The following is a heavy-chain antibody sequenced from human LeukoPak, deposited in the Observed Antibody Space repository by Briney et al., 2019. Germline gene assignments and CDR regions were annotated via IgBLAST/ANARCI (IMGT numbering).Heavy chain of an antibody. V-gene: IGHV4-59*01. D-gene: IGHD3-16*02. CDR3: ARETLAYDYVWGSYRYLNYFDY. Sequence: SETLSLTCTVSGGSISSYYWSWIRQPPGKGLEWIGYIYYSGSTNYNPSLKSRVTISVDTSKNQFSLKLSSVTAADTAVYYCARETLAYDYVWGSYRYLNYFDYWGQGTLVTVSS. CDR2: IYYSGST. CDR1: GGSISSYY. J-gene: IGHJ4*02.